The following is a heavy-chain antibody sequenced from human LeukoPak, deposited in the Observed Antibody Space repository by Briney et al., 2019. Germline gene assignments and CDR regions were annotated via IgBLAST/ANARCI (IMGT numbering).Heavy chain of an antibody. CDR2: IIPIFGTA. CDR3: ASGDWTPPLYYFDY. D-gene: IGHD3/OR15-3a*01. Sequence: SVKVSCKASGGTFSSYAISWVRQAPGQGLEWMGGIIPIFGTANYAQKFQGRVTITADESTSTAYMELSSLRSEDTVVYYCASGDWTPPLYYFDYWGQGTLVTVSS. V-gene: IGHV1-69*01. J-gene: IGHJ4*02. CDR1: GGTFSSYA.